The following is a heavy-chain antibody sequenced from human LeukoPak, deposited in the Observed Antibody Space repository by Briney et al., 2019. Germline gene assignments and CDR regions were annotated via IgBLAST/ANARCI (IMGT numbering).Heavy chain of an antibody. D-gene: IGHD1-26*01. CDR3: ARLYTYSDY. CDR2: FYYSGSA. J-gene: IGHJ4*02. V-gene: IGHV4-39*01. CDR1: GDPISSNHCC. Sequence: SETLSLTCTVSGDPISSNHCCWGWIRQPPGKGLEWIGSFYYSGSAYYNPSLKSRVTMSVDTSKNQFSLKLSSVTAADTAVYYCARLYTYSDYWGQGTLVTVSS.